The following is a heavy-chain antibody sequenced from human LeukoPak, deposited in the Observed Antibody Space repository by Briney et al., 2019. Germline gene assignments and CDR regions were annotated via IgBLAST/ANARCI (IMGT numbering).Heavy chain of an antibody. Sequence: GGSLRLSCAASGFTFSTYWMSWVRQAPGKGLEWVANINQDGSEKYYVDSVKGRFTISRDNAKNSLYLQMNSLRAEDTAVYYCAKDAVYYYDSSGYFPGGDAFDIWGQGTMVTVSS. CDR2: INQDGSEK. CDR1: GFTFSTYW. CDR3: AKDAVYYYDSSGYFPGGDAFDI. J-gene: IGHJ3*02. V-gene: IGHV3-7*03. D-gene: IGHD3-22*01.